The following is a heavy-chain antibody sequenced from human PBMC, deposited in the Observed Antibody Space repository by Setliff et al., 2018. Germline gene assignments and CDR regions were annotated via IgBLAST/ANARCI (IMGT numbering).Heavy chain of an antibody. Sequence: SETLSLTCTVSGYSISSGYYWSWIRQPPGKGLEWIGEINHSGSTNYNPSLKSRVTISVDTSKNQFSLKLSSVTAADTAVYYCARGHYNFWSGYYRYWGQGTLVTVSS. CDR2: INHSGST. CDR1: GYSISSGYY. J-gene: IGHJ4*02. V-gene: IGHV4-38-2*02. CDR3: ARGHYNFWSGYYRY. D-gene: IGHD3-3*01.